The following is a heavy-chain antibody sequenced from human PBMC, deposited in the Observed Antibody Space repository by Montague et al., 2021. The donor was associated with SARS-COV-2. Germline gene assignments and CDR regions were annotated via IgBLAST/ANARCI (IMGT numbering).Heavy chain of an antibody. CDR3: ARGLSICFIANGSDYLDF. V-gene: IGHV4-59*12. CDR2: VHYTGST. D-gene: IGHD2-21*01. J-gene: IGHJ4*02. Sequence: SETLSLTCDVSGGSFRGYYWSWIRQPPGKGLEWIGDVHYTGSTNYNPSLKTRVTLSVDTSKNHFSLRLNSVTAADTAVYYCARGLSICFIANGSDYLDFWGQGTLVTVSS. CDR1: GGSFRGYY.